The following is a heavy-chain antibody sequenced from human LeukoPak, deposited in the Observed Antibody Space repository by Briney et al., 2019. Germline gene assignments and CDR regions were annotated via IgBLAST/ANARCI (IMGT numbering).Heavy chain of an antibody. CDR3: ARHSTYDSWSGYPFDY. V-gene: IGHV4-61*02. D-gene: IGHD3-3*01. Sequence: TLSLSCTVSGGSISSGSYYWSWIRQPAGKGLEWIGRIYTSGNTNYNPSLKSRVTISVDTSKNQFSLKLSSVTAADTAVYYCARHSTYDSWSGYPFDYWGQGTLVTVSS. CDR2: IYTSGNT. J-gene: IGHJ4*02. CDR1: GGSISSGSYY.